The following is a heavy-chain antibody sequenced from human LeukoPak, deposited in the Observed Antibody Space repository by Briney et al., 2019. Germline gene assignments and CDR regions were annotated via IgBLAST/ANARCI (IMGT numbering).Heavy chain of an antibody. CDR3: ARGAPYSPFDY. Sequence: GSLRLSCAASGSAFTFSTYSMNWVRQAPGKGLEWVSSISGSSSYIYYADSVKGRFTISRDNAKNSLYLQMSSLRAEDTAVYYCARGAPYSPFDYWGQGTLVTVSS. CDR1: GSAFTFSTYS. CDR2: ISGSSSYI. J-gene: IGHJ4*02. D-gene: IGHD2-21*01. V-gene: IGHV3-21*01.